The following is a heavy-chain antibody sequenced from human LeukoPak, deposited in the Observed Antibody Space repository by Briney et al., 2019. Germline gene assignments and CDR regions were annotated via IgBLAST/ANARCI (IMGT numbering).Heavy chain of an antibody. CDR1: GFTFSSYA. Sequence: GSLRLSCAASGFTFSSYAMSWVRPAPGKGLEWVSAISGSGGSTYYADSVKGRFTISRDNSKNTLYLQLNSLRAEDTAVYYCAVCITMIVVVPFDYWGQGTLVTVSS. CDR3: AVCITMIVVVPFDY. V-gene: IGHV3-23*01. CDR2: ISGSGGST. J-gene: IGHJ4*02. D-gene: IGHD3-22*01.